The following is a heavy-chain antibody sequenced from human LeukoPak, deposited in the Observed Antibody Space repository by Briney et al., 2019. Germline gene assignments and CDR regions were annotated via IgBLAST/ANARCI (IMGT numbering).Heavy chain of an antibody. CDR2: ISDSGADT. Sequence: GGSLRLSCAASGFTFSRNGMSWVRQAPGKGLEWVSGISDSGADTYYADSVKGRFTISRDNSKNTLYLQMNSLRAEDTAVYYCARERQWDYYYYGMDVWGQGTTVTVSS. V-gene: IGHV3-23*01. J-gene: IGHJ6*02. CDR1: GFTFSRNG. D-gene: IGHD6-19*01. CDR3: ARERQWDYYYYGMDV.